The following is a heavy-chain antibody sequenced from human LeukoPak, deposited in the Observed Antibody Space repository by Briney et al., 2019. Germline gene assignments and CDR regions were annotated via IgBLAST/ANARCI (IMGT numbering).Heavy chain of an antibody. CDR1: GFTFSNYV. CDR2: ISRGADKT. J-gene: IGHJ4*02. D-gene: IGHD2-21*02. Sequence: GGSLRLSCAASGFTFSNYVMTWVRQAPGKGLEWVSGISRGADKTYYADSVKGRFTISRDNSKNTLSLQMNSLRVEDTAIYYCARGGDWSWYDYWGQGTLVPVSS. CDR3: ARGGDWSWYDY. V-gene: IGHV3-23*01.